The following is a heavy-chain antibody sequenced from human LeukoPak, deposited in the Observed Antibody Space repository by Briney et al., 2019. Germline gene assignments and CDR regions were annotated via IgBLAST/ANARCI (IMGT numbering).Heavy chain of an antibody. CDR1: GFTFSSYS. CDR2: VKPDGSSK. D-gene: IGHD3-10*01. V-gene: IGHV3-7*01. Sequence: GGSLRLSCAASGFTFSSYSMNWVRQAPGKGLEWVANVKPDGSSKYYADSVKGRFAISRDNAKNTLHLQMSSLRVEDTAVYYCVSQGTLGYWGQGTLVTVSS. J-gene: IGHJ4*02. CDR3: VSQGTLGY.